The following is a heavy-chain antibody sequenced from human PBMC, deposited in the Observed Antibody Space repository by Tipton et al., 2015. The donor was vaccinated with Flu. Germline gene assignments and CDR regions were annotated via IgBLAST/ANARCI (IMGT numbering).Heavy chain of an antibody. Sequence: QLVQSGAEVKKPGESLRISCKASGYSFSIYWIGWVRQMPGKGLEWMGIIYPGDSDTRYSPSFQGQVTISADKSISTASLQWSSLKASDTAVYYCVRRGGSRSYPYDMDVWGQGTTVSVSS. CDR1: GYSFSIYW. V-gene: IGHV5-51*03. CDR3: VRRGGSRSYPYDMDV. D-gene: IGHD6-13*01. CDR2: IYPGDSDT. J-gene: IGHJ6*02.